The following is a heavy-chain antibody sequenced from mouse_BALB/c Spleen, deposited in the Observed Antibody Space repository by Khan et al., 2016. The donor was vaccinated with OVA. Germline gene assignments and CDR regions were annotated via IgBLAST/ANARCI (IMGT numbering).Heavy chain of an antibody. CDR2: ISYSGNT. CDR3: ARLFGGDFDY. J-gene: IGHJ2*01. V-gene: IGHV3-2*02. CDR1: GYSITSDYA. Sequence: EVQLQESGPGLVKPSQSLSLTCTVTGYSITSDYAWNWIRQFPGNKLEWLGYISYSGNTHYNPSLKSRISVTRDTSKNPCFLQLNSVTTEDTATYYCARLFGGDFDYWGQGTTLTVSS.